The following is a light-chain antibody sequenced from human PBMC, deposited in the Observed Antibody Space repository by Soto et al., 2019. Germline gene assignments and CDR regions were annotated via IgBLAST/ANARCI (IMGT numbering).Light chain of an antibody. CDR3: EQYYTSPST. CDR2: WAS. CDR1: QSVTNGPHNHTY. V-gene: IGKV4-1*01. J-gene: IGKJ1*01. Sequence: DIVMTQSPDSLAVSLGERASVNCKSSQSVTNGPHNHTYLALYQHKPGQPPKLLIYWASTRESGVPDRIRGSGSGTDFALTISSLQAEDVAVYYCEQYYTSPSTFGQGTKVEIK.